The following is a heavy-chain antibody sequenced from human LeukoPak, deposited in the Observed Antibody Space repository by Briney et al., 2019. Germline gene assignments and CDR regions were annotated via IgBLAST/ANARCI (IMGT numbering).Heavy chain of an antibody. J-gene: IGHJ4*02. D-gene: IGHD5-24*01. CDR1: AFPCSGYG. CDR2: IWIDGSGV. CDR3: AKASNGYNGHYFDY. V-gene: IGHV3-33*06. Sequence: GGSLRLSCAASAFPCSGYGMHWVRQAPGKGLEWVAVIWIDGSGVYYADCVQGRFTISRDNSENTLYLQMDNLRAEDTAVYYCAKASNGYNGHYFDYWGQGTPVTVSS.